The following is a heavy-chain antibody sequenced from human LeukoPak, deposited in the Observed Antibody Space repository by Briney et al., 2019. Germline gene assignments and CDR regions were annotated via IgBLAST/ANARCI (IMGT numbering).Heavy chain of an antibody. CDR2: IYYSGST. D-gene: IGHD3-3*01. CDR1: GDSISNYS. J-gene: IGHJ4*02. CDR3: ARQSGYYYY. V-gene: IGHV4-59*01. Sequence: SETLSLTCTASGDSISNYSWSWIRQPPGKGLEWIGYIYYSGSTKYNPSIKGRVTISADTSKNQVSLKLSSVTAADTAVYFCARQSGYYYYWGQGTLVTVSS.